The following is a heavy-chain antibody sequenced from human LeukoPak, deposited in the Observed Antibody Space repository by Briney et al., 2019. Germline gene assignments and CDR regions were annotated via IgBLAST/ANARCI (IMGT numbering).Heavy chain of an antibody. CDR2: ISSGDSVI. CDR3: TSLGT. D-gene: IGHD3-16*01. J-gene: IGHJ4*02. V-gene: IGHV3-48*03. CDR1: GFTFSTYE. Sequence: HSGGSLRLSCAASGFTFSTYEMHWARQAPGKGLEWISYISSGDSVIYYADSVKGRFTISRDNAKNSLYLQMDSLRVEDTAVYYCTSLGTWGQGTLVTLSS.